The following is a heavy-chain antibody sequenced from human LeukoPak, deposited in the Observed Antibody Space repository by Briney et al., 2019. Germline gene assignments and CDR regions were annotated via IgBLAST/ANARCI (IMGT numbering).Heavy chain of an antibody. D-gene: IGHD6-13*01. J-gene: IGHJ6*02. CDR3: ARDQYSSSWYQDLSIAVAARGVYYYGMDV. CDR2: IYSGASKI. Sequence: PGGSLRLSCAASGFTFRFYSMNWVRQAPGKGLEWIAYIYSGASKIYYAESVKGRFTISRDNVQNSLYLQTNSLRAEDTAVYYCARDQYSSSWYQDLSIAVAARGVYYYGMDVWGQGTTVTVSS. CDR1: GFTFRFYS. V-gene: IGHV3-48*01.